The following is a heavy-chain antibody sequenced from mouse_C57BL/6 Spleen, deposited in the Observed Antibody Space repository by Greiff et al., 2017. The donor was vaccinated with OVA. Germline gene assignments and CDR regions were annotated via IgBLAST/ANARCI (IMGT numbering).Heavy chain of an antibody. CDR2: IYPSDSET. D-gene: IGHD2-12*01. V-gene: IGHV1-61*01. J-gene: IGHJ4*01. Sequence: VQLQQPGAELVRPGSSVKLSCKASGYTFTSYWMDWVKQRPGQGLEWIGNIYPSDSETHYNQKFKDKATLTVDKSSSTAYMQLSSLTSEDSAVYYCARTGYSNDVGAMDVWGQGTSVTVSS. CDR1: GYTFTSYW. CDR3: ARTGYSNDVGAMDV.